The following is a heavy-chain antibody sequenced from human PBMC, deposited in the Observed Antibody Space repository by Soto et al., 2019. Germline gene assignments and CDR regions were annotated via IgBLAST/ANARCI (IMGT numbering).Heavy chain of an antibody. V-gene: IGHV1-46*01. J-gene: IGHJ4*02. D-gene: IGHD6-13*01. Sequence: GASVKVSCKASGYTFTSYYMHWVRQAPGQGLEWMGIINPSGGSTSYAQKFQGRVTMTRDTSTSTVYMELSSLRSEDTAVYYCARDREEQEQPTYYFDYWGQGTLVTVSS. CDR3: ARDREEQEQPTYYFDY. CDR2: INPSGGST. CDR1: GYTFTSYY.